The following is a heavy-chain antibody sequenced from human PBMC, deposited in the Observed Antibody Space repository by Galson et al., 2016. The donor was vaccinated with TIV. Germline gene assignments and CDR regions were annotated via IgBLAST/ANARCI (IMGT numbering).Heavy chain of an antibody. CDR1: GYTFTGYF. CDR3: ARDRRRGYLSYNGMDV. CDR2: INPNSGGT. J-gene: IGHJ6*02. Sequence: SVKVSCKASGYTFTGYFTHWVRQAPGQGFEWMGWINPNSGGTNFAQKFQDRVTMTRDTSINTVYMEVSRLKTDDTALYYCARDRRRGYLSYNGMDVWGQGTTVIVAS. D-gene: IGHD1-1*01. V-gene: IGHV1-2*02.